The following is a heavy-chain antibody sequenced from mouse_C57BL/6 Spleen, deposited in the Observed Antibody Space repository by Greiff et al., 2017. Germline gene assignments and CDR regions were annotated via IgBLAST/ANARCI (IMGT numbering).Heavy chain of an antibody. CDR1: GYNFTSYW. CDR2: IHPNSGST. CDR3: ARNYGSSSVDY. J-gene: IGHJ2*01. D-gene: IGHD1-1*01. V-gene: IGHV1-64*01. Sequence: QVQLQQPGAELVKPGASVKLSCKASGYNFTSYWMHWVKQRPGQGLEWIGMIHPNSGSTNYNEKFNSKATLTVDKSSSTADMQLSSLTSEDSAVYYCARNYGSSSVDYWGQGTTLTVSS.